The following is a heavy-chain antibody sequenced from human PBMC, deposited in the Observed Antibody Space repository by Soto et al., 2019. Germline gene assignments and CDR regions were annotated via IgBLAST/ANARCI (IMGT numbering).Heavy chain of an antibody. CDR3: ARARANWGLPGMAV. CDR1: GGSISSGGYS. Sequence: QLQLQESGSGLVKPSQTLSLTCAVSGGSISSGGYSWSWIRQPPGKGLVWIGYIYHSGSTYCNPSLKSRVTISADSSKNPVPLTPSSLSPADPAVYYCARARANWGLPGMAVCGQGTTVTFSS. V-gene: IGHV4-30-2*01. CDR2: IYHSGST. D-gene: IGHD7-27*01. J-gene: IGHJ6*02.